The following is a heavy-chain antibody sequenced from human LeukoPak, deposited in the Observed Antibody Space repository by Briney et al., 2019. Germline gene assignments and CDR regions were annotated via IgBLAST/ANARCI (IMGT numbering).Heavy chain of an antibody. J-gene: IGHJ4*02. CDR2: IYSGGTT. Sequence: PGGSLRLSCAASGFTVSNNYMSWVRQAPGKGLEWVSVIYSGGTTYYADSVKGRFTISRDNAKNSLYLQMNSLRVEDTAVYYCAKEGRSLQTYWGQGTLVTVSS. D-gene: IGHD5-24*01. V-gene: IGHV3-53*01. CDR1: GFTVSNNY. CDR3: AKEGRSLQTY.